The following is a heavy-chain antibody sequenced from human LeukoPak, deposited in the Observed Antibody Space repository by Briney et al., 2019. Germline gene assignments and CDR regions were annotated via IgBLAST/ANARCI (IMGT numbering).Heavy chain of an antibody. V-gene: IGHV4-59*01. CDR3: ARAGNNWSFDY. Sequence: PSETLSRTCTVSGGSISSYYWSWIRQPPGKGLEWIGYIYYSGSTNYNPSLKSRVTVSVDTSKNQFSLKVSSVTAADTAVYYCARAGNNWSFDYWGQGTLVTVSS. J-gene: IGHJ4*02. CDR1: GGSISSYY. D-gene: IGHD1-1*01. CDR2: IYYSGST.